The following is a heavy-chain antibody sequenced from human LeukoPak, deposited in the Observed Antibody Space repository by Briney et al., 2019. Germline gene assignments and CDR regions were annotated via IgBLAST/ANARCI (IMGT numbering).Heavy chain of an antibody. Sequence: ASVTVSCKASGYTFTSYYMHWVRQAPGQGLEWMGIINPSGGSTSYAQKFQGRVTMTRDTSTSTVYMELSSLRSEDTAVYYCARVSYYDSSGYYPYFDYWGQGTLVTVSS. CDR1: GYTFTSYY. CDR3: ARVSYYDSSGYYPYFDY. CDR2: INPSGGST. J-gene: IGHJ4*02. V-gene: IGHV1-46*01. D-gene: IGHD3-22*01.